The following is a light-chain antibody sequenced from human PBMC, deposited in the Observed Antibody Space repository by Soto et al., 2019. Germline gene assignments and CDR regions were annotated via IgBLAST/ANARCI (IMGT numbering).Light chain of an antibody. Sequence: EIVLTQSPATLSLSPGERATLSGSASQSVSSYLAWYQQKPGQAPRLLIYDASNRATGIPARFSGSGSGTDFTLTISSLESEDFAVYYCQQRSNCPPITFGQGTRLEIK. CDR1: QSVSSY. CDR3: QQRSNCPPIT. CDR2: DAS. J-gene: IGKJ5*01. V-gene: IGKV3-11*01.